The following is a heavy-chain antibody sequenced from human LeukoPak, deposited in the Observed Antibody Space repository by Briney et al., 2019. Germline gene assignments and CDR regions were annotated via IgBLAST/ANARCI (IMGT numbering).Heavy chain of an antibody. CDR1: GYTFTGYY. CDR2: ISPSSGGT. CDR3: ARDSDMRTLSSSRYLWFDP. V-gene: IGHV1-2*02. J-gene: IGHJ5*02. D-gene: IGHD6-13*01. Sequence: GASVKVSCKASGYTFTGYYMHWVRQAPGQGLEWMGWISPSSGGTNYAQNFQGRVTMTRDTSTNTAYMELSSLRSDDTALYYCARDSDMRTLSSSRYLWFDPWGQGTLVTVSS.